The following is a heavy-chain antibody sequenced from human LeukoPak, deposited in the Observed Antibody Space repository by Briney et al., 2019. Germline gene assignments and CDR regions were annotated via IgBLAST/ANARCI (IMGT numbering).Heavy chain of an antibody. CDR1: GGSISSSSYY. Sequence: SETLSLTCTVSGGSISSSSYYWGWVRQPPGKGLEWIGNIYHSGNTYYNPSLKSRVTISIDTSENQFSLKVSSVTAADTAVYYCARLYNSNGIHFDYWSQGTLVTVSS. J-gene: IGHJ4*02. CDR2: IYHSGNT. V-gene: IGHV4-39*01. CDR3: ARLYNSNGIHFDY. D-gene: IGHD6-25*01.